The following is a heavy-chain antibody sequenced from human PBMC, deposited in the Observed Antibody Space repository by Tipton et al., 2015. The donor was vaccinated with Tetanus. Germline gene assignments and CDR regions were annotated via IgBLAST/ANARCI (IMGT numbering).Heavy chain of an antibody. D-gene: IGHD5-18*01. J-gene: IGHJ2*01. CDR2: INHSGST. CDR1: DGSFNAYY. V-gene: IGHV4-34*01. CDR3: ARGGSYSYGPRGSDL. Sequence: GLVKPSETLSLTCGVSDGSFNAYYWSWIRQSPGKGLEWIGEINHSGSTTYSPSFKSRVTISVDTPKNQFSLKLTSLTVADTAVYYCARGGSYSYGPRGSDLWGRGTLVTVSS.